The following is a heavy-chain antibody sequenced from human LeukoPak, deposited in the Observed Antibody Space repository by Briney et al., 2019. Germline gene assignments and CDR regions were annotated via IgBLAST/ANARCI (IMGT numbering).Heavy chain of an antibody. D-gene: IGHD4-17*01. CDR3: AKSTTVTTHLVNFDY. J-gene: IGHJ4*02. V-gene: IGHV3-23*01. CDR1: GFTFSSYA. Sequence: GGSLRLSCAASGFTFSSYAMSWVRQAPGKGLEWVSAISGSGGSTYYADSVKGRFTISRDNSKNTLYLQMNSLRAEDMAVYYCAKSTTVTTHLVNFDYWGQGTLVTVSS. CDR2: ISGSGGST.